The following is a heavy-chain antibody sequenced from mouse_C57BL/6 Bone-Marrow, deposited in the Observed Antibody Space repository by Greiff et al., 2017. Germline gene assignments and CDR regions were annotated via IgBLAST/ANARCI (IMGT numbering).Heavy chain of an antibody. Sequence: QVQLQQSDAELVKPGASVKISCKVSGYTFTDHTIHWMKQRPEQGLEWIGYIYPRDGSTKYNEKFKGKATLTADKSSSTAYMQLNSLTSEDSAVYFCARDPRITTVNFRYAMDYWGQGTSVTVSS. CDR1: GYTFTDHT. J-gene: IGHJ4*01. V-gene: IGHV1-78*01. D-gene: IGHD1-1*01. CDR2: IYPRDGST. CDR3: ARDPRITTVNFRYAMDY.